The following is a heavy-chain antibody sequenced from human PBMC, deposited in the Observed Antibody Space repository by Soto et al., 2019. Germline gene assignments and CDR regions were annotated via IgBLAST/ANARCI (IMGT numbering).Heavy chain of an antibody. CDR1: GYTFASYW. J-gene: IGHJ4*02. Sequence: ESLKISCEAAGYTFASYWISWVRQTAGKGLEWLGRIDTRDSKTDYSPSFQGHVTISADKSINSAYLQWDSLEASDSAIYYCSRPVEGYGRMTGLDSCGQGTMVTVYS. CDR2: IDTRDSKT. D-gene: IGHD5-18*01. V-gene: IGHV5-10-1*01. CDR3: SRPVEGYGRMTGLDS.